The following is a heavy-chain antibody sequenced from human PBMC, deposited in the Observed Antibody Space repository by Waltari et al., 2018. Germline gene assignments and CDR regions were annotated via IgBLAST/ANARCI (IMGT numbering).Heavy chain of an antibody. D-gene: IGHD3-3*01. Sequence: QVQLVQSGAEVKKPGSSVKVSCKASGGTFSSYAISWLRQAPGQGLEWMGGIIPIFGTANYAQKFQGRVTITADKSTSTAYMELSSLRSEDTAVYYCARDGTSLYYDFWSGYLGYFQHWGQGTLVTVSS. V-gene: IGHV1-69*14. J-gene: IGHJ1*01. CDR2: IIPIFGTA. CDR3: ARDGTSLYYDFWSGYLGYFQH. CDR1: GGTFSSYA.